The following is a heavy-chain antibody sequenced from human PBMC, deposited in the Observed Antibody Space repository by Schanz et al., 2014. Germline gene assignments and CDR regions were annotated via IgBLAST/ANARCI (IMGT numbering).Heavy chain of an antibody. CDR2: ISGSGGST. Sequence: EVQLLESGGGLVQPGGSLRLSCAASGFTFRGYAMSWVRQAPGKGLEWVSAISGSGGSTYYADSVKGRFTISRDNSKNTLYLQMSSLRAEDTAVYYCAKSLESCPGGRCSRGYFDYWGQGTLVTVSS. V-gene: IGHV3-23*01. CDR3: AKSLESCPGGRCSRGYFDY. D-gene: IGHD2-8*02. CDR1: GFTFRGYA. J-gene: IGHJ4*02.